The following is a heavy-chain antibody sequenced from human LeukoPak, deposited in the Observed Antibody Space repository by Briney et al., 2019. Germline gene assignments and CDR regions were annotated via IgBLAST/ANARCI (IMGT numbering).Heavy chain of an antibody. CDR1: GVTFSSYA. J-gene: IGHJ4*02. CDR3: AKDLLLLWFREFDY. CDR2: ISGSGGST. V-gene: IGHV3-23*01. Sequence: PGVSLRLSCAASGVTFSSYAMSWVRQAPGKGLEWVSAISGSGGSTYYADSVKGRFTISRDNSKNTLYLQMNSLRAEDTAVYYCAKDLLLLWFREFDYWGQGILVTVSS. D-gene: IGHD3-10*01.